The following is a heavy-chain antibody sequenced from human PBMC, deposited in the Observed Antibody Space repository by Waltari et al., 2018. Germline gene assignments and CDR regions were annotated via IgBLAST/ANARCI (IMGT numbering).Heavy chain of an antibody. CDR1: GYTFTSYG. Sequence: QLMQSGDEVKKPGAEVRVSCKASGYTFTSYGINWVRQAPGRGLEWMGWISGYNGNINYAQSLQGRISMTTDTSTSTAYMELRSLTSDDTAVYYCARDRGPSAVTSFDSWGQGTLVTVSP. D-gene: IGHD4-17*01. CDR2: ISGYNGNI. J-gene: IGHJ4*02. CDR3: ARDRGPSAVTSFDS. V-gene: IGHV1-18*01.